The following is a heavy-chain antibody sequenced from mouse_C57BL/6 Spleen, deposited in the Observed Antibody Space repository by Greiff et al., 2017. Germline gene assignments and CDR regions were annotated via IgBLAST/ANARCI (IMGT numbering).Heavy chain of an antibody. Sequence: VQLQQPGAELVRPGSSVKLSCKASGYTFTSYWMHWVKQRPIQGLEWIGNIDPSDSETHYNQKFKDKATLTVDKSSSTAYMQLSSLTSEDSAVYYCARLALRSLYAMDYWGKGTSVTVSS. V-gene: IGHV1-52*01. CDR1: GYTFTSYW. CDR3: ARLALRSLYAMDY. CDR2: IDPSDSET. D-gene: IGHD1-1*01. J-gene: IGHJ4*01.